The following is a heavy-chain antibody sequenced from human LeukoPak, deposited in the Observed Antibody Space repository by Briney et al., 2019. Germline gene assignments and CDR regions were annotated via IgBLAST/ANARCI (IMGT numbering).Heavy chain of an antibody. CDR3: ARDLNFDTNWFDP. J-gene: IGHJ5*02. CDR2: IYYSGST. D-gene: IGHD3-9*01. V-gene: IGHV4-59*01. Sequence: SETLSLTCTVSGGSISSNYWSWIRQPPGKGLEWIGYIYYSGSTNYNPSLKSRVTISVDTSKNQFSLKLSSVTAADTAVYYCARDLNFDTNWFDPWGQGTLVTVSS. CDR1: GGSISSNY.